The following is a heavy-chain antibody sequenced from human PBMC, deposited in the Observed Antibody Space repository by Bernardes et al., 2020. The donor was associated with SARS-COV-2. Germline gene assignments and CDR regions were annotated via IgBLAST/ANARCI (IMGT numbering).Heavy chain of an antibody. Sequence: ASEKVSCKASGYTFTDYHIHWVRQAPGHGLEWMGWVYPKSGDTSFAQNFQGRVTMTRDTSVSTAYMELSRLRFDDTAVYYCASVTWSSHDGFDIWGQGTVVTVSS. V-gene: IGHV1-2*02. CDR1: GYTFTDYH. D-gene: IGHD6-13*01. CDR3: ASVTWSSHDGFDI. CDR2: VYPKSGDT. J-gene: IGHJ3*02.